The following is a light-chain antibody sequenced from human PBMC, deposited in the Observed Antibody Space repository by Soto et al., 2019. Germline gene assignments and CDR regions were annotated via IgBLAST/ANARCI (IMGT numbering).Light chain of an antibody. CDR1: SSNIGAGYD. CDR3: QSADRNLCAGRV. Sequence: QSVLTQPPSVSGAPGQRVTISCTGSSSNIGAGYDVHWYQQCPGTAPKLLIYGNNNRAAGVPDRFSGSKSGSIASLAITGLQAEDEADYYCQSADRNLCAGRVFGGGTQLTVL. J-gene: IGLJ2*01. CDR2: GNN. V-gene: IGLV1-40*01.